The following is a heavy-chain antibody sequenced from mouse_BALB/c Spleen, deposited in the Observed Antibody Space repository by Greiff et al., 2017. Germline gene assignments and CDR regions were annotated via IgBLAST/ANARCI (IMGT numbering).Heavy chain of an antibody. J-gene: IGHJ4*01. D-gene: IGHD1-2*01. Sequence: EVKLVESGGGLVQPGGSLKLSCAASGFTFSSYGMSWVRQTPDKRLELVATINSNGGSTYYPDSVKGRFTISRDNAKNTLYLQMSSLKSEDTAMYYCARDEGITTATKAMDYRGQGTSVTVSS. CDR3: ARDEGITTATKAMDY. V-gene: IGHV5-6-3*01. CDR1: GFTFSSYG. CDR2: INSNGGST.